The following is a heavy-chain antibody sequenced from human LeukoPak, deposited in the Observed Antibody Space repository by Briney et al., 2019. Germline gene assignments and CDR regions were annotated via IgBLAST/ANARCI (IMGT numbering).Heavy chain of an antibody. D-gene: IGHD1-1*01. V-gene: IGHV3-21*01. J-gene: IGHJ6*02. Sequence: PGGSLRLSCAASGFTVSSNYMNWVRQAPGKGLEWVSSISSRSTYIYYADSVKGRFTISRDNAKNSLFLQMNSLRAEDTAVYYCAGNWNLGGMDVWGRGTTVTVSS. CDR1: GFTVSSNY. CDR2: ISSRSTYI. CDR3: AGNWNLGGMDV.